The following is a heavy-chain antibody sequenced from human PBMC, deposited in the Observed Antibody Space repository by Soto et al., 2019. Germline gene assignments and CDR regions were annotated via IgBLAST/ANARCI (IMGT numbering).Heavy chain of an antibody. Sequence: RSPTVTCAASATNFTSTCMTWVRQAPGKGWEWVANIMQDGSEKYYVDSVKGRFTISRDNAKNSLYLQMNSLRAEDTAVYYCARPYGSGSYPLDYFDYWGQGP. D-gene: IGHD3-10*01. V-gene: IGHV3-7*01. CDR3: ARPYGSGSYPLDYFDY. J-gene: IGHJ4*02. CDR1: ATNFTSTC. CDR2: IMQDGSEK.